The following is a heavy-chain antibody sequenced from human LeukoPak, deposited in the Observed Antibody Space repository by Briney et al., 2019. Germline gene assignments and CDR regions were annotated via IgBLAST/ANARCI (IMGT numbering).Heavy chain of an antibody. Sequence: TGGSLRLSCAASGFTFSSYSMNWVRQAPGKGLEWVSAISGSGGSTYYADSVKGRFTISRDNSKNTLYLQMNSLRAEDTAVYYCAKGVVVAAIPHFDYWGQGTLVTVSS. CDR1: GFTFSSYS. J-gene: IGHJ4*02. V-gene: IGHV3-23*01. D-gene: IGHD2-15*01. CDR3: AKGVVVAAIPHFDY. CDR2: ISGSGGST.